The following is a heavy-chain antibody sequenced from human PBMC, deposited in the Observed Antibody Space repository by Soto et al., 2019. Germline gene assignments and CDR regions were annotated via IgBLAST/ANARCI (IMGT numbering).Heavy chain of an antibody. CDR1: GFMFSSYA. CDR3: TRDMWAYSGSWESNH. CDR2: VGTSSSLI. Sequence: EVQLVESGGGLVQPGGSLRLSCAASGFMFSSYAMNWVRQAPGKGLEWVSYVGTSSSLIYYADSVRGRFTVSRDDANNSLYLQMTSLRAEDAAVYYGTRDMWAYSGSWESNHWGQGILVTVSS. V-gene: IGHV3-48*04. J-gene: IGHJ5*02. D-gene: IGHD6-13*01.